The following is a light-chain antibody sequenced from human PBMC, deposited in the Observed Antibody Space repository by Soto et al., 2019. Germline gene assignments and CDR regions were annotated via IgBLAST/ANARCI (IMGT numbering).Light chain of an antibody. CDR1: SSNIGAGYD. Sequence: QYALTQPPSVSGAPGQRVTISCTGSSSNIGAGYDVHWYQQLPGTAPKLLIYGNSNRPSGVPDRFSGSKSGTSASLDITGLQAEDEAEYYCQSYDSSLSGYVFGTGTKLTVL. CDR2: GNS. CDR3: QSYDSSLSGYV. J-gene: IGLJ1*01. V-gene: IGLV1-40*01.